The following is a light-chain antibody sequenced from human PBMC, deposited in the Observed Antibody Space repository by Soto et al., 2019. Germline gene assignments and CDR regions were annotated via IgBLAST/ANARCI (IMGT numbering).Light chain of an antibody. V-gene: IGKV3-11*01. CDR1: QSVSSY. CDR2: DAS. Sequence: EIVLTQSPATLSLSPGERATLSCRASQSVSSYLAWYQQKPGQAPRLLIYDASNRATGIPDRFSGSGSGTDFTLTISSLDPEDFAVYYCQQRSNWPPGTFGGGTKVEIK. CDR3: QQRSNWPPGT. J-gene: IGKJ4*01.